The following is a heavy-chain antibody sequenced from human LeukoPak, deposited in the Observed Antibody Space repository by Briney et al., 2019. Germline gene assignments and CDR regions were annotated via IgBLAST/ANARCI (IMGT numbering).Heavy chain of an antibody. Sequence: GGSLRLSCAASGFTFSSYAMSWVRQAPGKGLEWVSAISGSGGSTYYADSVKGRFTISRDNSKNTLYLQMNSLRAEDTAVYYCAKVDGAYYDILTGYGGIDYWGQGTLVTVSS. CDR1: GFTFSSYA. D-gene: IGHD3-9*01. CDR3: AKVDGAYYDILTGYGGIDY. V-gene: IGHV3-23*01. CDR2: ISGSGGST. J-gene: IGHJ4*02.